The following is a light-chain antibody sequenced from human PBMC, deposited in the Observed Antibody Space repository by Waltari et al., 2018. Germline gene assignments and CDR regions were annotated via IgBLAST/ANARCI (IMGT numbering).Light chain of an antibody. CDR2: QDV. CDR1: TLGAKC. Sequence: SYDLTQPPSVSVAPGQTATIPCSGDTLGAKCVSWYQLRPGQSPVMVIYQDVKRPSDIPERFSGSISGDTATLTISGTQAMDEADYYCQTWDSNVIFGGGTKLTVL. CDR3: QTWDSNVI. V-gene: IGLV3-1*01. J-gene: IGLJ2*01.